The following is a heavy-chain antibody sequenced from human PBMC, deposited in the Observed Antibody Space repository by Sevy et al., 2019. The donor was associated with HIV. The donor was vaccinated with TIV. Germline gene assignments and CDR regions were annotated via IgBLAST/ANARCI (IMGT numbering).Heavy chain of an antibody. CDR3: VRTMAEDSPVLGY. CDR1: GYTFTNYA. J-gene: IGHJ4*02. Sequence: ASVKVSCQASGYTFTNYAVNWVRQAPGQGLEWMGWIYTKTGNPTYAQNFTGRFVFSLDTSVSTAYLEISSLKAGDTAIYYCVRTMAEDSPVLGYWGQGTLVTVSS. D-gene: IGHD6-19*01. V-gene: IGHV7-4-1*02. CDR2: IYTKTGNP.